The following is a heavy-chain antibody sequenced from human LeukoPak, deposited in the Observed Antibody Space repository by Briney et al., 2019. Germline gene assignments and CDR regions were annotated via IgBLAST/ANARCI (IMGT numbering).Heavy chain of an antibody. CDR1: GGSISSYY. D-gene: IGHD3-10*01. Sequence: PSETLSLTCTVSGGSISSYYWSWIRQPPGKGLEWIGYIYYSGSTNYNPSLKSRVTISVDTSKNQFSLKLSSVTAADTAVYYCARGELLWFGNRYYYYYMDVWGKGTTVTISS. CDR2: IYYSGST. V-gene: IGHV4-59*08. CDR3: ARGELLWFGNRYYYYYMDV. J-gene: IGHJ6*03.